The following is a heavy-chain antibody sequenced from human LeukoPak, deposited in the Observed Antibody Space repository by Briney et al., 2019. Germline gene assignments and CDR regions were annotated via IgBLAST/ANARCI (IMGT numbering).Heavy chain of an antibody. CDR2: IHDSGST. J-gene: IGHJ4*02. Sequence: SDTLSLTCTLSCRSISNYYWRWIRPSPEKGLEWIGYIHDSGSTNYNPSLKSRVTISVDTSKTQFSLKLSSVTAADTAVYYCARLDAAAGRYLQFFYWGQGTLVTVSS. V-gene: IGHV4-59*08. D-gene: IGHD5-24*01. CDR1: CRSISNYY. CDR3: ARLDAAAGRYLQFFY.